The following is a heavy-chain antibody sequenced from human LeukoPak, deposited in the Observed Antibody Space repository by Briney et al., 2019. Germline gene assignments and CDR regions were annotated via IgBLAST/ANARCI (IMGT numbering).Heavy chain of an antibody. D-gene: IGHD3-3*01. Sequence: SETLSLTCTVSGGSISSSSYYWGWIRQPPGKGLEWIGSISYSGSTYYNPSLKSRDTISTDTSTNKFSLKLSSVTAADTAVYYCARHEYYDFWSGYYTKPFDYWGQGTLVTVSS. V-gene: IGHV4-39*01. CDR1: GGSISSSSYY. J-gene: IGHJ4*02. CDR2: ISYSGST. CDR3: ARHEYYDFWSGYYTKPFDY.